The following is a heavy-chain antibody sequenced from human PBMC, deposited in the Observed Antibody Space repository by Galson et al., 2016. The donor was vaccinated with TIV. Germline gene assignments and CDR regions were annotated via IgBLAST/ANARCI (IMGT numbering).Heavy chain of an antibody. CDR1: GGTFSSFV. V-gene: IGHV1-69*13. Sequence: SVKVSCKASGGTFSSFVVTWVRQAPGQGLEWMGGIIPLFGEAHYAQKFQGRVTISADDSTSTVYMELRSLRSGDTAVYYCAKCRNTAMDTYYYYYGLDVWGRGTTVTVSS. D-gene: IGHD5-18*01. CDR3: AKCRNTAMDTYYYYYGLDV. CDR2: IIPLFGEA. J-gene: IGHJ6*02.